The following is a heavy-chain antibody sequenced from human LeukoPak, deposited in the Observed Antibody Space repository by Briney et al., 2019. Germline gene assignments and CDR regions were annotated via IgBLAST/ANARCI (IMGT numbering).Heavy chain of an antibody. Sequence: SETLSLTCTVSGGFISSYYWSWIRQPPGKGLEWIGYIYYSGTTNYNPSLKSRVTISVDTSKNQFSLKLSSVTAADTAVYYCARIYSSSCFLNWFDPWGQGTLVTVSS. D-gene: IGHD6-13*01. CDR3: ARIYSSSCFLNWFDP. J-gene: IGHJ5*02. CDR1: GGFISSYY. CDR2: IYYSGTT. V-gene: IGHV4-59*01.